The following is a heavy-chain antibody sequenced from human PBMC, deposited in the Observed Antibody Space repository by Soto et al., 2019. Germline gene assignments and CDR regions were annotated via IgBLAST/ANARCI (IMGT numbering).Heavy chain of an antibody. V-gene: IGHV3-23*01. J-gene: IGHJ4*02. Sequence: GGSLILSCAASGFTFSNFAMSWVRQAPGKGLEWVSVISGGGGTTYYADSVKGRFTISRDNSKNTLYLQMDSLRAEDTALYYCAKAMSTPSRPRNYFDYWGQGTLVTVSS. CDR1: GFTFSNFA. CDR3: AKAMSTPSRPRNYFDY. D-gene: IGHD6-6*01. CDR2: ISGGGGTT.